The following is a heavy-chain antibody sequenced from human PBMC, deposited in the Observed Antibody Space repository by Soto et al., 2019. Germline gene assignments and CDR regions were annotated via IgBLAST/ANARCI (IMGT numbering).Heavy chain of an antibody. CDR1: GFTFSSYS. J-gene: IGHJ5*02. V-gene: IGHV3-48*01. CDR3: ARSVPSLLEWSWEKIYNWFDP. Sequence: GGSLRLSCAASGFTFSSYSMNWVRQAPGKGLEWVSYISSSSSTIYYADSVKGRFTISRDNAKNSLYLQMNSLRAEDTAVYYCARSVPSLLEWSWEKIYNWFDPWGQGTLVTVSS. CDR2: ISSSSSTI. D-gene: IGHD3-3*01.